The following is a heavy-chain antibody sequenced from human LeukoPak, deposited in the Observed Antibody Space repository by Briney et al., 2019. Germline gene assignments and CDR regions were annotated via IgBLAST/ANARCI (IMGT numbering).Heavy chain of an antibody. CDR3: ARDDPARMTATLDY. V-gene: IGHV4-4*07. J-gene: IGHJ4*02. D-gene: IGHD2-21*02. CDR2: IYTSGST. Sequence: SESLSLTCTVAGVSIRNYFWSWVRQPAGEGLEWIGRIYTSGSTNYNPSLRSRVTISVDTSKNQFSLKLSSVTAADTAVYYCARDDPARMTATLDYWGQGILVTVSS. CDR1: GVSIRNYF.